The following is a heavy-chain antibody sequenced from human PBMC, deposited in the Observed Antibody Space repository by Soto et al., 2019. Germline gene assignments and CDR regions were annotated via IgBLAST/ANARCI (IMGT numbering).Heavy chain of an antibody. Sequence: SETLSLTCAVYGGSFSGYYWSWIRQPTGKGLEWIGEINHSGSTNYNPSLKSRVTISVDTSKNQFSLKLSSVTAADTAVYYCARWDYGDYEGTDAFDIWGQGTMVTVSS. CDR1: GGSFSGYY. D-gene: IGHD4-17*01. CDR2: INHSGST. J-gene: IGHJ3*02. V-gene: IGHV4-34*01. CDR3: ARWDYGDYEGTDAFDI.